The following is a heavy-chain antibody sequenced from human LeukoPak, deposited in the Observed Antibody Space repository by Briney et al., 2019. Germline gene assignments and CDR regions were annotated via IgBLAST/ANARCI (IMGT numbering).Heavy chain of an antibody. J-gene: IGHJ4*02. CDR2: ISGSGGGI. Sequence: GGTLRLSCAASGFIFRSYGMSWVRQAPGKGLEWVSAISGSGGGIYYADSVEGRFTISRDQSKNTLYLQMNSLRAEDTAVYYCVKESQYNWNDGNFDYWGQGTLVTVSS. V-gene: IGHV3-23*01. CDR1: GFIFRSYG. D-gene: IGHD1-20*01. CDR3: VKESQYNWNDGNFDY.